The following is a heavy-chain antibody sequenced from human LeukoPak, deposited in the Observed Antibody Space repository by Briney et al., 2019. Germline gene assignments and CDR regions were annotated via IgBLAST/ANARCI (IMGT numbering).Heavy chain of an antibody. CDR1: GFTFSSYG. CDR2: IWYGGSNK. CDR3: ARVLGYYGSGSYYSPLDY. V-gene: IGHV3-33*01. Sequence: RTGGSLRLSCAASGFTFSSYGMHWVRQAPGKGLEWVAVIWYGGSNKYYADSVKGRFTISRDNSKNTLYLQMNSLRAEDTGVYYCARVLGYYGSGSYYSPLDYWGQGTLVTVSS. D-gene: IGHD3-10*01. J-gene: IGHJ4*02.